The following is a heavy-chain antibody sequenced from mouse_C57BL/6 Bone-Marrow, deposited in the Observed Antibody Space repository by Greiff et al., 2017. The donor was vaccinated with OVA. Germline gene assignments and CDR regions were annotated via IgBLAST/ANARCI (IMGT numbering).Heavy chain of an antibody. D-gene: IGHD2-1*01. Sequence: EVKLMESGGGLVKPGGSLKLSCAASGFTFSSYAMSWVRQTPEKRLEWVATISDGGSYTYYPDNVKGRFTISRDNAKNNLYLQMSHLKSEDTAMYYCAREGLLLDYAMDYWGQGTSVTVSS. CDR1: GFTFSSYA. CDR3: AREGLLLDYAMDY. CDR2: ISDGGSYT. J-gene: IGHJ4*01. V-gene: IGHV5-4*01.